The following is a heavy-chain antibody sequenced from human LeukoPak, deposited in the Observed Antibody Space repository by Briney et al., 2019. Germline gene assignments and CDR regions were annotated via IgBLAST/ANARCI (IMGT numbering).Heavy chain of an antibody. V-gene: IGHV4-34*01. J-gene: IGHJ4*02. CDR2: INHSGRT. D-gene: IGHD6-6*01. CDR1: GGSFSGYY. Sequence: SETLSLTCAVYGGSFSGYYWSWIRQPPGKGLEWIGEINHSGRTNYNPSLKSRVTISVDTSKNQFSLKLSSVTAADTAVYYCARVGYSSSSYFDYWGQGTLVTVSS. CDR3: ARVGYSSSSYFDY.